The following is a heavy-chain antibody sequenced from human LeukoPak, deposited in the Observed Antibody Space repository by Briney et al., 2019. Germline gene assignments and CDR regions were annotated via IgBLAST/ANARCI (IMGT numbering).Heavy chain of an antibody. CDR2: ISGSGGST. D-gene: IGHD4-17*01. J-gene: IGHJ6*03. CDR3: AKGTTVTPAPPWYYMDV. CDR1: GFIFSTYA. Sequence: PGGSLRLSCAASGFIFSTYAMSWVRQAPGKGLEWVSVISGSGGSTYDADSVKGRFIISRDNSKNTLYLQMNSLRAEDTAVYYCAKGTTVTPAPPWYYMDVWGKGTTVTVSS. V-gene: IGHV3-23*01.